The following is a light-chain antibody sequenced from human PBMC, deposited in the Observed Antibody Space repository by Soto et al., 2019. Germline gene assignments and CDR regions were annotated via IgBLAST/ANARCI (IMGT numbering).Light chain of an antibody. J-gene: IGKJ4*01. CDR3: QPSYSTPLT. V-gene: IGKV1-39*01. CDR1: QSISSY. CDR2: AAS. Sequence: DIQMTQSPSSLSASVGDRVTITCRASQSISSYLNWYQQKPGKAPKLLIYAASSLQSGVPSRFSGSGSGTDFTLTISSLQHEDFETYYCQPSYSTPLTFGGGTKVDIK.